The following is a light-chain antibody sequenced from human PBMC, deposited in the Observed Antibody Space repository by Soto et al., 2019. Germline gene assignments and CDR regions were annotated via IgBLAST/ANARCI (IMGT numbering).Light chain of an antibody. CDR2: GAS. J-gene: IGKJ3*01. CDR3: QQHNNWPPFT. CDR1: QSVSSN. Sequence: EIVMTQSPATLSVSPGERATLSCRASQSVSSNLAWYQQKPGQAPRLLIFGASIRAPGIPARFSGSGSGTEFTLTISSLQSEDFAVYYCQQHNNWPPFTFGPGTKVDIK. V-gene: IGKV3D-15*01.